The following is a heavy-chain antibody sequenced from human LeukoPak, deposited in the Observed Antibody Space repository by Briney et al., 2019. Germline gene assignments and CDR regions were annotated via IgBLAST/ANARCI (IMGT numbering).Heavy chain of an antibody. CDR1: GFTFSSYA. CDR2: ISGSGGST. Sequence: GGSLRLSCAASGFTFSSYAMSWVRRAPGKGLEWVSAISGSGGSTYYADSVKGRFTISRDNSKNTLYLQMNSLRAEDTAVYYCAKVFGDMIVVVIGYFDYWGQGTLVTVSS. J-gene: IGHJ4*02. D-gene: IGHD3-22*01. V-gene: IGHV3-23*01. CDR3: AKVFGDMIVVVIGYFDY.